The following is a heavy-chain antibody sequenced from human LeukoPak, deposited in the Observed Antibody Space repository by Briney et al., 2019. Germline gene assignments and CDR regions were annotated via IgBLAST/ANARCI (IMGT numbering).Heavy chain of an antibody. D-gene: IGHD2-15*01. CDR3: VSGTCGGSCYILDY. V-gene: IGHV3-30*03. Sequence: GGPLRLSCEASEFTFSNYGMHWVRQAPGKGLEWLAVISNDGSSRQYRDSVKGRFTVSRDNSKNTLYLQMNSLRAEDTAVYYCVSGTCGGSCYILDYWGQGTLVTVSS. J-gene: IGHJ4*02. CDR2: ISNDGSSR. CDR1: EFTFSNYG.